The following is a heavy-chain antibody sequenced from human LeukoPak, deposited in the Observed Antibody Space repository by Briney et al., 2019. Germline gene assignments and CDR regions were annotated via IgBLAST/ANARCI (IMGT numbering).Heavy chain of an antibody. CDR2: ISSSSSTI. Sequence: PGGSLRLSCAASGFTFSSYSMNWVRQAPGKGLEWVSYISSSSSTIYYADSVKGRFTISRDNSKNTLYLQMNSLRAEDTAVYYCARGAYGDYAGEFDYWGQGTLVTVSS. D-gene: IGHD4-17*01. CDR1: GFTFSSYS. CDR3: ARGAYGDYAGEFDY. J-gene: IGHJ4*02. V-gene: IGHV3-48*01.